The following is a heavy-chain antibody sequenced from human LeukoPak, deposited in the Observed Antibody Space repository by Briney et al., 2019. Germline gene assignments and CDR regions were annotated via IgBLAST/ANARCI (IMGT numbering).Heavy chain of an antibody. J-gene: IGHJ4*02. D-gene: IGHD2-2*01. Sequence: SETLSLTCAVYGGSFSGYYWSWIRQPPGKGLEWIGEINHSGSTNYNPSLKSRVTISVDTSKNQFSLKLSSVTAADTAVYYCARGPIVVVPAASFDYWGQGALVTVSS. CDR3: ARGPIVVVPAASFDY. CDR1: GGSFSGYY. CDR2: INHSGST. V-gene: IGHV4-34*01.